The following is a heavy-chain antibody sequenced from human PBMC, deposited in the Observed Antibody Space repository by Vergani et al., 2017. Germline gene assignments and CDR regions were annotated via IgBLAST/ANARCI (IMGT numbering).Heavy chain of an antibody. V-gene: IGHV4-61*02. D-gene: IGHD2-8*01. Sequence: QVQLQESGPGLVKPSQTLSLTCTVSGGPISSGSYYWSWIRQPAGKGLEWIGRIYTSGSTNYNPSLKSRVTISVDTSKNQFSLKLSSVTAADTAVYYCARVVRYCTNGVCYRGVDYWGQGTLVTVSS. CDR3: ARVVRYCTNGVCYRGVDY. CDR1: GGPISSGSYY. J-gene: IGHJ4*02. CDR2: IYTSGST.